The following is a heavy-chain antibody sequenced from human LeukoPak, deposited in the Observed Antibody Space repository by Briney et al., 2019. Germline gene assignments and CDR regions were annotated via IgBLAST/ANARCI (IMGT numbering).Heavy chain of an antibody. Sequence: PGGSLRLSCAASGFTFSTYAMSWVRQAPGKGLEWVSGISGSGGSTYYADSVKGRFTISRDNPKNTLYLQMNNLRAEDTAVYYCARGGGYYAIDYWGQGTLVTVSS. CDR2: ISGSGGST. J-gene: IGHJ4*02. CDR1: GFTFSTYA. CDR3: ARGGGYYAIDY. D-gene: IGHD1-26*01. V-gene: IGHV3-23*01.